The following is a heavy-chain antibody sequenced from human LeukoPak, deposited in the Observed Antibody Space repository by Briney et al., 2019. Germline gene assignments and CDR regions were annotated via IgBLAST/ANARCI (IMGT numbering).Heavy chain of an antibody. CDR1: GFTFSSYS. CDR3: AKDHEVYSSSWLDY. Sequence: GGSLRLSCAASGFTFSSYSMNWVRQAPGKGLEWVAVIWYGGSNKYYADSVKGRFTISRDNSKNTLYLQMNSLRAEDTAVYYCAKDHEVYSSSWLDYWGQGTLVTVSS. D-gene: IGHD6-13*01. CDR2: IWYGGSNK. J-gene: IGHJ4*02. V-gene: IGHV3-30*02.